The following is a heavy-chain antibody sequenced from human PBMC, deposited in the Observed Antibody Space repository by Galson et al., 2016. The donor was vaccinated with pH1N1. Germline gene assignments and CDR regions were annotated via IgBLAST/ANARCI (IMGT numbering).Heavy chain of an antibody. J-gene: IGHJ5*02. CDR2: IYYSGST. D-gene: IGHD4-17*01. CDR1: GGSISSGDYY. CDR3: ARSSYGDYVHWFDP. Sequence: TLSLTCTVSGGSISSGDYYWSWIRQHPGKGLEWIGYIYYSGSTYYNPSLKSRVSISVYTSKNQFSLKLSSVTAADTAVYYCARSSYGDYVHWFDPWGQGTLVRVSS. V-gene: IGHV4-31*03.